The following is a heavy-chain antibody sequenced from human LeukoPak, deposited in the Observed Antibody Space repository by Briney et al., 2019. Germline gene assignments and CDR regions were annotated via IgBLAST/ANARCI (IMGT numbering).Heavy chain of an antibody. V-gene: IGHV3-7*03. J-gene: IGHJ4*02. Sequence: GGSLRLSCAASGFTFSSYWMTWVRQAPGKGLEWVANIKQDGSEVYYVDFVKGRFTISRDNAKNSLYLQMNSLRAEDTAVYYCAKDMVLFSFDYWGQGTLVTVSS. CDR2: IKQDGSEV. CDR3: AKDMVLFSFDY. D-gene: IGHD2-8*01. CDR1: GFTFSSYW.